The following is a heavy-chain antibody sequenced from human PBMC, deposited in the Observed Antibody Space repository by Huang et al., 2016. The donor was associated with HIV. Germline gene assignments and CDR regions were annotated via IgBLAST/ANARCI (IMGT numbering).Heavy chain of an antibody. J-gene: IGHJ2*01. CDR2: VNHGGNT. D-gene: IGHD6-19*01. CDR3: ATSRSGSGWFLDI. CDR1: GGSLNGYY. V-gene: IGHV4-34*01. Sequence: QVQLYQWGAGPLRPSETLSLTCGVSGGSLNGYYGNWLRQSPGRGTEWIGEVNHGGNTKYNPSLKSRVTISVDTSKIQFSLNLTSVTATDTADYYCATSRSGSGWFLDIWGRGTLVSVS.